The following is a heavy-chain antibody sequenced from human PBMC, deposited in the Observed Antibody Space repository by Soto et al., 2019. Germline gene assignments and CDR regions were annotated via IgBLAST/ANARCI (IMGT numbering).Heavy chain of an antibody. CDR1: GGSFSGYY. J-gene: IGHJ5*02. Sequence: LSLTCAVYGGSFSGYYWSWIRQPPGKGLEWIGEINHSGSTNYNPSLKSRVTISVDTSKNQFSLKLSSVTAADTAVYYCARGPSDFWSGYYINWFDPWGQGTLVTVSS. CDR3: ARGPSDFWSGYYINWFDP. CDR2: INHSGST. D-gene: IGHD3-3*01. V-gene: IGHV4-34*01.